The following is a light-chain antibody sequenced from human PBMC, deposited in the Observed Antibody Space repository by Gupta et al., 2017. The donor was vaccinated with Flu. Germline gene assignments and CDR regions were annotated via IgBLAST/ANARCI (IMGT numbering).Light chain of an antibody. V-gene: IGKV3-20*01. Sequence: GTLSLSPGETGTLSCRASQSVNSDYLAWYQQKPGQAPRLLIHGISSRATGIPDRFSGSGSGTDFTLTISNLEPEDFAVYYCQQCGTSPVTFGPGTKVDIK. J-gene: IGKJ3*01. CDR3: QQCGTSPVT. CDR2: GIS. CDR1: QSVNSDY.